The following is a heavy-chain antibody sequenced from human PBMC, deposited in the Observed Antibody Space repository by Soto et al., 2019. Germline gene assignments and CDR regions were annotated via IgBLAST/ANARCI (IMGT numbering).Heavy chain of an antibody. J-gene: IGHJ6*02. CDR2: IDPSDSYT. Sequence: GESLKISCKGSGYSFTSYWISWVRQMPGKGLEWMGRIDPSDSYTNYSPSFQGHVTISADKSISTAYLQWSSLKASDKAMYYCETRHIVLMGGMDVWGQGTTVTVSS. CDR1: GYSFTSYW. D-gene: IGHD2-8*01. CDR3: ETRHIVLMGGMDV. V-gene: IGHV5-10-1*01.